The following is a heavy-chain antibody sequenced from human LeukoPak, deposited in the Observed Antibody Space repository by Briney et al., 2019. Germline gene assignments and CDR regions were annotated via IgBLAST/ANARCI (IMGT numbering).Heavy chain of an antibody. CDR3: ARSAGVRITIFGVAPDDGMDV. CDR2: IYYSGST. D-gene: IGHD3-3*01. J-gene: IGHJ6*02. Sequence: NSSETLSLTCTVSGGSISHYFWSWIRQPPGKALEWIGYIYYSGSTNYNPSLKSRVTISVDPSKNQFSLKLSSVTAADTAVYYCARSAGVRITIFGVAPDDGMDVWGQGTTVTVSS. V-gene: IGHV4-59*12. CDR1: GGSISHYF.